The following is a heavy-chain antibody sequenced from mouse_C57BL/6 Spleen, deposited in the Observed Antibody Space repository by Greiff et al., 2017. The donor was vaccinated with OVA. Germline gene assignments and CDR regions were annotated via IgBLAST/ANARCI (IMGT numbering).Heavy chain of an antibody. J-gene: IGHJ4*01. CDR3: ARGGGSYVNYAMDY. V-gene: IGHV1-53*01. CDR1: GYTFTSYW. Sequence: QVQLQQPGAELVMPGASVKLSCKASGYTFTSYWMHWVKQRPGQGLEWIGNINPSNGGTNYNEKFKSKATLTVDKSSSTAYMQLSSLTSEDSAVYYCARGGGSYVNYAMDYWGQGTSVTVSS. CDR2: INPSNGGT. D-gene: IGHD1-1*02.